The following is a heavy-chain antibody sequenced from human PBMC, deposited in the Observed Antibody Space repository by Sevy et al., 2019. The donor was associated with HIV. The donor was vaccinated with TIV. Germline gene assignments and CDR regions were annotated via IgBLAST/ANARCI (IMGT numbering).Heavy chain of an antibody. CDR3: AKDRVSGTYYTGDFDY. D-gene: IGHD3-10*01. Sequence: GGSLRLSCAASGFTFSTYAMTWVRQAPGGGLEWVSVFTISGSSTYYEDSVKGRFTISRDNSKNTLYLQMNSLRADDTAVYYCAKDRVSGTYYTGDFDYWGQGTLVTVSS. CDR2: FTISGSST. V-gene: IGHV3-23*01. J-gene: IGHJ4*02. CDR1: GFTFSTYA.